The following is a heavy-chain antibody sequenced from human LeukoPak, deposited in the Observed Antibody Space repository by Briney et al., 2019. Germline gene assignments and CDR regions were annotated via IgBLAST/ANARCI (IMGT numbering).Heavy chain of an antibody. Sequence: PGGSLRLSCAASGFTFSRYALHWVRQAPGKGLEWVAVISSDGSNKYYAGSVEGRFTISRDNYNNTLLLQMNSLRAEDTAAYYCARTDTSGWSRPLDCWGQGTLVTVSS. CDR3: ARTDTSGWSRPLDC. CDR1: GFTFSRYA. D-gene: IGHD6-19*01. J-gene: IGHJ4*02. V-gene: IGHV3-30-3*01. CDR2: ISSDGSNK.